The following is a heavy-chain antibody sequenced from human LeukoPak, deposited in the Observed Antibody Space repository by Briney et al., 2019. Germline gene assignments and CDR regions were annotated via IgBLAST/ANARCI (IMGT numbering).Heavy chain of an antibody. J-gene: IGHJ6*03. CDR3: ASTHYYYYMDV. CDR1: GGSISSSKW. V-gene: IGHV4-4*02. CDR2: IYHSGST. Sequence: SETLSLTCAVSGGSISSSKWWSWVRQPPGKGLEWIGEIYHSGSTNYNPSLKSRVTISVDKSKNQFSLKLSSVTAADTAVYYCASTHYYYYMDVWGKGTTVTVSS.